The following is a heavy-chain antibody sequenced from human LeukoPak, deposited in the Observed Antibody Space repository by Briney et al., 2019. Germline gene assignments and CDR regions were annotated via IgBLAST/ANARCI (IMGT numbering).Heavy chain of an antibody. CDR1: GYTFTSYD. D-gene: IGHD2-2*01. CDR3: ARENVVVPAAPEWGWFDP. V-gene: IGHV1-8*01. Sequence: ASVKVSCKASGYTFTSYDINWVRQATGQGLEWMGWMNPNSGNTGYAQKFQGRVTMTWNTSISTAYMELSSLRSEDTAVYYCARENVVVPAAPEWGWFDPWGQGTLVTVSS. CDR2: MNPNSGNT. J-gene: IGHJ5*02.